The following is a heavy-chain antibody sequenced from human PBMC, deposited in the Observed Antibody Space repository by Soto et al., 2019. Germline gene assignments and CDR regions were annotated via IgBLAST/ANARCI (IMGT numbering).Heavy chain of an antibody. D-gene: IGHD6-13*01. CDR3: ARDTSIAAAGTFYFDY. V-gene: IGHV4-34*01. CDR2: INHSGST. CDR1: GGSFSGYY. Sequence: PSETLSLTCAVYGGSFSGYYWSWIRQPPGKGLEWIGEINHSGSTNYNPSLKSRVTISVDTSKNQFSLKLSSVTAADTAVYYCARDTSIAAAGTFYFDYWGQGTLVTVSS. J-gene: IGHJ4*02.